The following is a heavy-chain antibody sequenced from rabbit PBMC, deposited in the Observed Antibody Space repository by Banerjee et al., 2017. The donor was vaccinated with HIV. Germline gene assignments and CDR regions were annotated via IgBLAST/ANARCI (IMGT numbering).Heavy chain of an antibody. CDR3: ARATSSSGTIGFYNL. CDR1: GFSFSSSFW. J-gene: IGHJ4*01. Sequence: QEQLEESGGDLVKPEGSLTLTCTASGFSFSSSFWICWVRQAPGKGLEWIACISGGGVATGYASWAKGRFTISKTSSTTVTLEMTSLTAADTATYFCARATSSSGTIGFYNLWGPGTLVTVS. D-gene: IGHD1-1*01. V-gene: IGHV1S45*01. CDR2: ISGGGVAT.